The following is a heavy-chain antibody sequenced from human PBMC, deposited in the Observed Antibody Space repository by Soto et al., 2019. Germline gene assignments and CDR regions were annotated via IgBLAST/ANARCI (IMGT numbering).Heavy chain of an antibody. CDR3: ARESYYDFWSGYPGGWFDP. CDR1: GYTFTSYD. V-gene: IGHV1-8*01. Sequence: QVQLVQSGAEVKKPGASVKVSCKASGYTFTSYDINWVRQATGQGLEWMGWMNPNSGNTGYAQKFQGRVTMTRNTSISTAYMELSSLRSEDTAVYYCARESYYDFWSGYPGGWFDPWGQGTLVTVSS. CDR2: MNPNSGNT. D-gene: IGHD3-3*01. J-gene: IGHJ5*02.